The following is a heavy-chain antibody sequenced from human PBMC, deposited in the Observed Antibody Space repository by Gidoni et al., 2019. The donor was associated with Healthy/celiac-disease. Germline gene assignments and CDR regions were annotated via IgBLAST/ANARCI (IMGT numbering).Heavy chain of an antibody. D-gene: IGHD3-10*01. V-gene: IGHV3-53*01. J-gene: IGHJ6*03. CDR2: IYSGGST. CDR3: ARHDTGIYYYYMDV. CDR1: GFTVSSNY. Sequence: EVQLVESGGGLIQPGGSLRLSCAASGFTVSSNYMSWVRQAPGKGLEWVSVIYSGGSTYYADSVKGRFTISRDNSKNTLYLQMNSLRAEDTAVYYCARHDTGIYYYYMDVWGKGTTVTVSS.